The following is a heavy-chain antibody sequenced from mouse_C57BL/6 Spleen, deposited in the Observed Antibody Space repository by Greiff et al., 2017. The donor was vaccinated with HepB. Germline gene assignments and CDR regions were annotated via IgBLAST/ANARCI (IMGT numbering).Heavy chain of an antibody. V-gene: IGHV1-69*01. D-gene: IGHD2-1*01. CDR2: IDPSDSYT. J-gene: IGHJ4*01. Sequence: QVQLQQPGAELVMPGASVKLSCKASGYTFTSYWMHWVKQRPGQGLEWIGEIDPSDSYTNYNQKFKGKSTLTVDKSSSTAYMQLSSLTSEDSAVYYCARWSGNYYYAMDYWGQGTSVTVSS. CDR3: ARWSGNYYYAMDY. CDR1: GYTFTSYW.